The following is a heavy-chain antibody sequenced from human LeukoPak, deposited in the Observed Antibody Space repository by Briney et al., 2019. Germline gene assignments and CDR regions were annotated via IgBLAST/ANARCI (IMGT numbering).Heavy chain of an antibody. V-gene: IGHV4-34*01. D-gene: IGHD5-12*01. J-gene: IGHJ4*02. CDR2: IYHSGST. CDR1: GGSFSGYY. CDR3: ARVRRGYSGYDTLDY. Sequence: SATLSLTCAVYGGSFSGYYWSWIRQPPGKGLEWIGEIYHSGSTNYNPSLKSRVTISVDKSKNQFSLKLSSVTAADTAVYYCARVRRGYSGYDTLDYWGQGTLVTVSS.